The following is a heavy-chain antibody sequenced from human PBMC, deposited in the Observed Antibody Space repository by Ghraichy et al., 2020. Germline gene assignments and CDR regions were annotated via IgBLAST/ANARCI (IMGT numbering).Heavy chain of an antibody. CDR3: ARRSITDNYKIFDS. V-gene: IGHV5-10-1*01. CDR1: GYRFTSYW. D-gene: IGHD3-10*01. Sequence: GESLNISCKASGYRFTSYWISWVRQMPGKGLEWLGRIDPSESFTNYNPSSDSYTDYSPSFQGHVTISVDASISTAYLQWGSLKASDTAVYYCARRSITDNYKIFDSWGQGTRVTVSS. J-gene: IGHJ4*02. CDR2: IDPSESFTNYNPSSDSYT.